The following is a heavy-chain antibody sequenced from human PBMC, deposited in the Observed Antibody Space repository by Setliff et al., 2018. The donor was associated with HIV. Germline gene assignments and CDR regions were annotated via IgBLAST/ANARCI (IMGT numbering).Heavy chain of an antibody. V-gene: IGHV1-2*06. J-gene: IGHJ6*03. Sequence: ASVKVSCKASGYTFTGYYMHWVRQAPGQGLEWMGRINPNSGGTNYAQKFQGRVTMTRDTSISTAYMELSRLRSDDTAVYYCARDALYSSSWVPWKGGYYYYYMDVWGKGTTVTVSS. CDR1: GYTFTGYY. D-gene: IGHD6-13*01. CDR3: ARDALYSSSWVPWKGGYYYYYMDV. CDR2: INPNSGGT.